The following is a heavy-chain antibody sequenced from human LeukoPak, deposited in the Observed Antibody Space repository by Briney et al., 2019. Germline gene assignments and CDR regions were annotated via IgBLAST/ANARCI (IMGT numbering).Heavy chain of an antibody. CDR1: GGSFSGYY. CDR2: INHSGST. Sequence: PSETLSLTCAVYGGSFSGYYWSWIRQPPGKGLEWIGEINHSGSTNYNPSLKSRVTISVDTSKNQFSLKLSSVTAADTAVYYCARGRKGGHSGYGQKYYFDYWGQGTLVTVSS. D-gene: IGHD5-12*01. CDR3: ARGRKGGHSGYGQKYYFDY. J-gene: IGHJ4*02. V-gene: IGHV4-34*01.